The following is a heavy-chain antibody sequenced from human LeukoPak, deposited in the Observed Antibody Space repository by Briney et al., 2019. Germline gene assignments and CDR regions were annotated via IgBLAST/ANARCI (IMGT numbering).Heavy chain of an antibody. D-gene: IGHD5-12*01. J-gene: IGHJ6*02. CDR1: GGSISSSSYY. Sequence: SETLSLTCSVSGGSISSSSYYWGWIRQPPGKGLEWIGNIYYSGSTYYNPSLKSRVTISVDTSKNQFSLKLSSVTAADTAVYYCARGLWLRSRGYGMDVWGQGTTVTVSS. CDR2: IYYSGST. V-gene: IGHV4-39*07. CDR3: ARGLWLRSRGYGMDV.